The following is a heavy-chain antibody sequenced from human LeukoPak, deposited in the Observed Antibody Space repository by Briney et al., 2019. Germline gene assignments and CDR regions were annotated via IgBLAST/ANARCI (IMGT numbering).Heavy chain of an antibody. V-gene: IGHV3-33*06. J-gene: IGHJ4*02. D-gene: IGHD1-14*01. CDR2: IRYDGSNK. CDR1: GFTFSSYG. CDR3: AKDPEIARVEYYFGY. Sequence: GRSLRLSCAASGFTFSSYGMHWVRQAPGKGLEWVAVIRYDGSNKYYADSVKGRFTISRDNSKNTLYLQMNSLRAEDTAVYYCAKDPEIARVEYYFGYWGQGTLVTVSS.